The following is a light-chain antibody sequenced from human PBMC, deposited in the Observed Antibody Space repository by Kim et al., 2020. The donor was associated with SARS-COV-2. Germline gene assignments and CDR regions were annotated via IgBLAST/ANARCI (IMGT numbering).Light chain of an antibody. V-gene: IGKV3-15*01. CDR3: QQYNNWPRT. CDR2: GAS. CDR1: QSVSSN. J-gene: IGKJ1*01. Sequence: ETVMTQSPATLSVSPGERATLSCRASQSVSSNLAWYQQKFGQAPRLLIYGASTRATGIPARFSGSGSGTEFTLTISSLQSEDFAVYFCQQYNNWPRTFGQGTKVDIK.